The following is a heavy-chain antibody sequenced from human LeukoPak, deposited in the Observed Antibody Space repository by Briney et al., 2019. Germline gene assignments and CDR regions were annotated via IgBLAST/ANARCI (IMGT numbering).Heavy chain of an antibody. CDR3: ARDEGDHGSGSYSWSY. Sequence: GRSLRLSCAASGFTFSNYGMHWVRQAPGKGLEWVATILYDGSYKYYADSVKGRFTISRDNSKNTLYLQMNSLRAEDTAVYYCARDEGDHGSGSYSWSYWGQGTLVTVSS. V-gene: IGHV3-30*03. CDR2: ILYDGSYK. J-gene: IGHJ4*02. CDR1: GFTFSNYG. D-gene: IGHD3-10*01.